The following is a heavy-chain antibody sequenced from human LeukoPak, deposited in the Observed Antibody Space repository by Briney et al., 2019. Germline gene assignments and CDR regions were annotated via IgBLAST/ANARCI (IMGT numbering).Heavy chain of an antibody. J-gene: IGHJ4*02. CDR3: VRHAGRAGGQ. Sequence: PGGTLRLSCAASGFSFCGHYMSWVRQPPGKGPEWISYISGNGGDIAYADSGKGRFTISRDNAKNSLHLQMNSLRVEDTAVYHCVRHAGRAGGQWGQGTLIAVSS. V-gene: IGHV3-11*01. CDR2: ISGNGGDI. D-gene: IGHD3-10*01. CDR1: GFSFCGHY.